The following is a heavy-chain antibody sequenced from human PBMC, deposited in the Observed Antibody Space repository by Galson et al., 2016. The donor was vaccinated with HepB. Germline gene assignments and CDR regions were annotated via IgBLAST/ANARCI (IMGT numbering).Heavy chain of an antibody. J-gene: IGHJ4*02. V-gene: IGHV3-74*01. Sequence: SLRLSCAASGFSFSNTWMHWVRQAPGKGLVWVSRINSDGSTTIYGDSVRGRFIMYRDNAKNTLYLQMNSLGVDDTAVYYCVKAGDYGSGSYYFRLDDWGQGTLVTVSS. CDR3: VKAGDYGSGSYYFRLDD. D-gene: IGHD3-10*01. CDR1: GFSFSNTW. CDR2: INSDGSTT.